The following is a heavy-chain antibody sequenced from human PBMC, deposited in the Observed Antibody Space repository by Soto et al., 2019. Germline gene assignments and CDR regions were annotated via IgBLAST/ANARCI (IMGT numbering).Heavy chain of an antibody. Sequence: ASVKVSCKASGGTFSSYAISWVRQAPGQGLEWMGWISAYNGNTNYAQKLQGRVTMTTDTSTSTAYMELRSLRSDDTAVYYCARDIAAAGSPDYYYGMDVWGQGTTVTVSS. J-gene: IGHJ6*02. CDR3: ARDIAAAGSPDYYYGMDV. CDR1: GGTFSSYA. D-gene: IGHD6-13*01. CDR2: ISAYNGNT. V-gene: IGHV1-18*01.